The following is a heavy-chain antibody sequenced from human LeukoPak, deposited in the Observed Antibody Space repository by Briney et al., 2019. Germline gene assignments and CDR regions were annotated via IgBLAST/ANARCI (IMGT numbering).Heavy chain of an antibody. CDR2: IYSGGST. Sequence: PGGSLRLSCAVSGFTVSNNYMSWVRQAPGKGLEWVSVIYSGGSTYYADSVKGRFTISRDNSKNTLYLQMNSLRAEDTAVYYCARDSGKSFDYWGQGTLVTVSS. CDR3: ARDSGKSFDY. J-gene: IGHJ4*02. D-gene: IGHD3-10*01. CDR1: GFTVSNNY. V-gene: IGHV3-66*01.